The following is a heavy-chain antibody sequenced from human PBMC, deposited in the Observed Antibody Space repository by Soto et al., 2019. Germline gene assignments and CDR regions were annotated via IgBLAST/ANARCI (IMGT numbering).Heavy chain of an antibody. CDR1: GGSISSYY. Sequence: QVQLQESGPGLVKPSETLSLTCTVSGGSISSYYWSWIRQPPGKGLEWIGYIYYTGSTYYIPSLRRRVTISVDTSQNQFSLKLTSVPAADPAVYFCARGGWRQIDYWGQGTLVTVSS. CDR3: ARGGWRQIDY. J-gene: IGHJ4*02. D-gene: IGHD3-3*01. V-gene: IGHV4-59*08. CDR2: IYYTGST.